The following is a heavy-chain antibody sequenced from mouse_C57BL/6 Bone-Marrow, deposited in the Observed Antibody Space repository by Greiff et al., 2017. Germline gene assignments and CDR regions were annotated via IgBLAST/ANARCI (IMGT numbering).Heavy chain of an antibody. Sequence: EVKLQQSVAELVRPGASVKLSCTASGFNIKNTYMHWVKQRPEQGLEWIGRIDPANGNTKYAPKFQGKATITADTSSNTAYLQLSSLTSEDTAIYYCARGFYYYGSRSYYAMDYWGQGTSVTVSS. J-gene: IGHJ4*01. CDR2: IDPANGNT. CDR3: ARGFYYYGSRSYYAMDY. CDR1: GFNIKNTY. V-gene: IGHV14-3*01. D-gene: IGHD1-1*01.